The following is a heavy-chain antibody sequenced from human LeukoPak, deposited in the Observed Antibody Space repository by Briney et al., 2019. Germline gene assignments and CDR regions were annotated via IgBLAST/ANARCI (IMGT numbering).Heavy chain of an antibody. Sequence: GGSLRPSCAASGFTFSSYWMSWVRQAPGKGLEWVANIKQDGSEKYYVDSVKGRFTISRDNAKNSLYLQMNSLRAEDTAVYYCARERMVRGVINYYYGMDVWGKGTTVTVSS. CDR3: ARERMVRGVINYYYGMDV. D-gene: IGHD3-10*01. CDR2: IKQDGSEK. CDR1: GFTFSSYW. J-gene: IGHJ6*04. V-gene: IGHV3-7*03.